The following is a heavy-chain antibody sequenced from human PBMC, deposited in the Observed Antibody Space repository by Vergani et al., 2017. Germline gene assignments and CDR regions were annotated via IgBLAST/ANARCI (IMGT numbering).Heavy chain of an antibody. CDR2: IDHTGRP. D-gene: IGHD4-11*01. CDR1: GGSFTSYH. Sequence: QVQLQQWGGGLLKPSETLSLTCVVNGGSFTSYHWTWIRQSPGEGLEWVGDIDHTGRPDYNPSLKSRLPISVDKSRNQFSLTLNSVTATDTAIYFCARVNTETNGHLYYYYYMDVWGQGTAVTVS. J-gene: IGHJ6*03. V-gene: IGHV4-34*01. CDR3: ARVNTETNGHLYYYYYMDV.